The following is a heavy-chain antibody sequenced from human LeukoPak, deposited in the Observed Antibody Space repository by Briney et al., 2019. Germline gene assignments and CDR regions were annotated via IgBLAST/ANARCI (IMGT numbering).Heavy chain of an antibody. D-gene: IGHD3-9*01. V-gene: IGHV3-23*01. Sequence: PGGSLRLSCAASGFTFSSYGMSWVRQAPGKGLEWVSAISGSGGSTYYADSVKGRFTISRDNSKNTLYLQMNSLRAEDTAVYYCARVPDILTAARYYYFDYWGQGTLVTVSS. J-gene: IGHJ4*02. CDR1: GFTFSSYG. CDR3: ARVPDILTAARYYYFDY. CDR2: ISGSGGST.